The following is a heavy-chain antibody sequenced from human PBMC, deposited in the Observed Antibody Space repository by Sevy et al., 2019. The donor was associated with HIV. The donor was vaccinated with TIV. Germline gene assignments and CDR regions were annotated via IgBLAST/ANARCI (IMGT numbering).Heavy chain of an antibody. CDR2: TRNKADGYTT. D-gene: IGHD6-13*01. V-gene: IGHV3-72*01. J-gene: IGHJ4*02. Sequence: GGSLRLSCVASGFTFSDHYMEWVRQAPGKGLEWVGRTRNKADGYTTEYAASVKGRFTISREESKKSLYVQMNSLKAEDTAVYYCATHAGIAAAGRVFDYWGQGTLVTVSS. CDR3: ATHAGIAAAGRVFDY. CDR1: GFTFSDHY.